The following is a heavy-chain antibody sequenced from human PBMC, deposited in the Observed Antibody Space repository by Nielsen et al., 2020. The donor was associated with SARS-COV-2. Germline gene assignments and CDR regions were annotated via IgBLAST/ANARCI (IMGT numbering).Heavy chain of an antibody. CDR3: AKVQIVGATDDAFDI. CDR2: ISYDGSNK. D-gene: IGHD1-26*01. Sequence: GESLKISCAASGFTFSSYAMHWVRQAPGKGLEWVAVISYDGSNKYYADSVKGRFTISRDNSKNTLYLQMNSLRAEDTAVYYCAKVQIVGATDDAFDIWGQGTMVTVSS. J-gene: IGHJ3*02. CDR1: GFTFSSYA. V-gene: IGHV3-30-3*01.